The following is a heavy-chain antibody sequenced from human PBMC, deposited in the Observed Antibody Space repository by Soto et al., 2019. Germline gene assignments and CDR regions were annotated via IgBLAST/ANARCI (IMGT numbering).Heavy chain of an antibody. Sequence: SETLSLTCAVYGGSSSGYYWSWIRQPPGKGLEWIGEINHSGSTNYNPSLKSRVTISVDTSKNQFSLELSSVTAADTAVYYCARGPYWYYGSGTYYYYYYYGMDVWGQGTTVTVSS. CDR1: GGSSSGYY. V-gene: IGHV4-34*01. CDR3: ARGPYWYYGSGTYYYYYYYGMDV. J-gene: IGHJ6*02. CDR2: INHSGST. D-gene: IGHD3-10*01.